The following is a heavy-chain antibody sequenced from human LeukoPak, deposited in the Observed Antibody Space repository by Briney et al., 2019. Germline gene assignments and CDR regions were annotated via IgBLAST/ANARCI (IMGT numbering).Heavy chain of an antibody. CDR1: GYTFTSYG. Sequence: GASVKVSCKASGYTFTSYGISWVRQAPGQGLEWMGWISAYNGNTNYAQKLQGRVTMTTDTSTSTAYMELRSLRSDDTAVYYCARDRQYCRGGSCYPATYYGMDVWGQGTTVTVSS. V-gene: IGHV1-18*01. J-gene: IGHJ6*02. CDR2: ISAYNGNT. CDR3: ARDRQYCRGGSCYPATYYGMDV. D-gene: IGHD2-15*01.